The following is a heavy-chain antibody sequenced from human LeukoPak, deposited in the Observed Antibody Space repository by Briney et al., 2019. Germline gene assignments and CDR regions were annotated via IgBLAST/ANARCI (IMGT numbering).Heavy chain of an antibody. Sequence: SETLSLTCTVSGGSISSYYWSWIRQPPGKGLEWIGYIYTSGSTNYNPSLKSRVTISLDTSKNQFSLKLSSVTAADTAVYYCARHYDFWSGYPGYFDYWGQGTLVTVSS. D-gene: IGHD3-3*01. CDR1: GGSISSYY. CDR3: ARHYDFWSGYPGYFDY. J-gene: IGHJ4*02. CDR2: IYTSGST. V-gene: IGHV4-4*09.